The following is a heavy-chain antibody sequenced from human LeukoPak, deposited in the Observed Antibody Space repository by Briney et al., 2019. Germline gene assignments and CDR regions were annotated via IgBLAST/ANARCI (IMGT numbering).Heavy chain of an antibody. D-gene: IGHD2/OR15-2a*01. CDR3: ARAREFLTQLYYFDY. CDR1: GGTFSSYA. Sequence: GASVTVSCTASGGTFSSYAISWVRQAPGQGLEWMGGIIPIFGTANYAQKFQGRVTISADESTSTAYMELSSLRSEDTAVYYCARAREFLTQLYYFDYWGQGTLVTVSS. CDR2: IIPIFGTA. V-gene: IGHV1-69*13. J-gene: IGHJ4*02.